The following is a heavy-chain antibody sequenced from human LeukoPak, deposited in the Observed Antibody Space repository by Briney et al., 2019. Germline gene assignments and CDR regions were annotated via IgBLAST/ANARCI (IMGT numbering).Heavy chain of an antibody. CDR2: IKSKTDGGTT. J-gene: IGHJ6*02. Sequence: PGGSLRLSCAASGFTFSNAWMSWVRQAPGKGLEWVGRIKSKTDGGTTDYAAPVKGRFTISRDDSKNTLYLQMNSLKTEDTAVYYCTTSTGSWYYYYYGMDVWGQGTTVTVSS. CDR3: TTSTGSWYYYYYGMDV. CDR1: GFTFSNAW. D-gene: IGHD2-15*01. V-gene: IGHV3-15*01.